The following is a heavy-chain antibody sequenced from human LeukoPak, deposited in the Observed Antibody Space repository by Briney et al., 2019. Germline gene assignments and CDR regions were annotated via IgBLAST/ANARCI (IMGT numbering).Heavy chain of an antibody. CDR3: TRTHGGSSWYHHFDY. J-gene: IGHJ4*02. D-gene: IGHD6-13*01. V-gene: IGHV4-30-4*01. CDR2: IYYSGST. Sequence: PSEILSLTCTVSGGSISSGDYYWSWIRQPPGKGLEWIGYIYYSGSTYYNPSLKSRVTISVDTSKNQFSLKLSSVTAADTAVYYCTRTHGGSSWYHHFDYWGQGTLVTVSS. CDR1: GGSISSGDYY.